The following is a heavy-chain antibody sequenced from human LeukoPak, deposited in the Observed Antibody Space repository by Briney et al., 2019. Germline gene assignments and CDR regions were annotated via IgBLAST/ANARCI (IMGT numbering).Heavy chain of an antibody. D-gene: IGHD3-3*01. Sequence: SVKVSCNASGGTFSSYAISWVRQAPGQGLEWMGGIIPIFGTANYAQKFQGRVTITADKSTSTAYMELSSLRSEDTAVYYCARTPIFGVVISWFDPWGQGTLVTVSS. J-gene: IGHJ5*02. CDR2: IIPIFGTA. CDR1: GGTFSSYA. CDR3: ARTPIFGVVISWFDP. V-gene: IGHV1-69*06.